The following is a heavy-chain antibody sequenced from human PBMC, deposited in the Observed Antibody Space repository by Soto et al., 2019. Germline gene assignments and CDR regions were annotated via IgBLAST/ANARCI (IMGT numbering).Heavy chain of an antibody. J-gene: IGHJ4*02. CDR3: ARGNYDYVGGSYRSIDY. D-gene: IGHD3-16*02. V-gene: IGHV4-59*01. Sequence: ETLSLTCTVSGGSISSYYWSWIRQPPGKGLEWIGYIYYSGSTNYNPSLKSRVTISVDTSKNQFSLKLSSVTAADTAVYYCARGNYDYVGGSYRSIDYWGQGTLVTVSS. CDR1: GGSISSYY. CDR2: IYYSGST.